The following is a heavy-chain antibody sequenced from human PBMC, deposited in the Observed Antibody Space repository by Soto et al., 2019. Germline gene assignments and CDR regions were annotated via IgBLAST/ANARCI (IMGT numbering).Heavy chain of an antibody. D-gene: IGHD3-10*01. Sequence: EVQLEESGGDLVQPGGSLRLSCAASGFTLSAHWMTWVRQAPGKGLEWVANINRDGSKKSYLDSVRGRFNISRDNVGNSLYLQMDSLRADDTALYYCARDVSPGSRSLYLDAFDIWGQGTMVTVSS. CDR2: INRDGSKK. CDR1: GFTLSAHW. CDR3: ARDVSPGSRSLYLDAFDI. V-gene: IGHV3-7*05. J-gene: IGHJ3*02.